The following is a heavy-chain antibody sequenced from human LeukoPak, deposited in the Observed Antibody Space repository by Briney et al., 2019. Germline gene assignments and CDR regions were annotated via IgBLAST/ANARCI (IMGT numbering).Heavy chain of an antibody. J-gene: IGHJ5*02. CDR2: ITWDSGST. Sequence: GGSLRLSCAASGFTFHDYTMHWVRQVPGKGLEWVSGITWDSGSTDYADSVMGRFTISRDNAKNSLYLQMNSLRAEDTAVYYCARVPNRMDYAKWFDPWGQGTLVTVSS. CDR1: GFTFHDYT. V-gene: IGHV3-9*01. CDR3: ARVPNRMDYAKWFDP. D-gene: IGHD4-17*01.